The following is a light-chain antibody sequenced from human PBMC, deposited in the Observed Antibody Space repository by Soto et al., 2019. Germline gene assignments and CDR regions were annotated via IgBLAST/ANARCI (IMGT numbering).Light chain of an antibody. CDR3: CSYAYSKSTYV. CDR1: SSDVGSYNL. J-gene: IGLJ1*01. Sequence: QSALTQPASVSGSPGQSITISCTGTSSDVGSYNLVSWYQHHPGKAPKLLIYEVSKRPSGVSNRFSASKSGNTASLTISGLQAEDEADYYCCSYAYSKSTYVFGTGTKVTVL. CDR2: EVS. V-gene: IGLV2-23*02.